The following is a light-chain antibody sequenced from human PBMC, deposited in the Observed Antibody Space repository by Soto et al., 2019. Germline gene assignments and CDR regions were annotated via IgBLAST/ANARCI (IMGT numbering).Light chain of an antibody. J-gene: IGLJ1*01. V-gene: IGLV2-14*01. Sequence: SALTQPASVSGSPGQSITISCTGTSSDVGGYNYVSWYQQHPGKAPKLMIYEVSNRPSGVSNRFSGSKSGNTASLTICGLQAEDEADYYCSSYTSSSTLYVFGTGTKVTGL. CDR1: SSDVGGYNY. CDR2: EVS. CDR3: SSYTSSSTLYV.